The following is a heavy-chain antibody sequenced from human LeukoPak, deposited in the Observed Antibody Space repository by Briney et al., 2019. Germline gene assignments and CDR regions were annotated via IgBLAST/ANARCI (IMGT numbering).Heavy chain of an antibody. Sequence: ASVKVSCKASGYTFTGYYMHWVRQAPGQGLEWMGWINPNSGGTNYAQKFQGGVTMTRDTSISTAYMELSRLRSDDTAVYYCARVRVQMITFGGVIAPFDYWGQGTLVTVSS. J-gene: IGHJ4*02. D-gene: IGHD3-16*02. CDR2: INPNSGGT. CDR1: GYTFTGYY. V-gene: IGHV1-2*02. CDR3: ARVRVQMITFGGVIAPFDY.